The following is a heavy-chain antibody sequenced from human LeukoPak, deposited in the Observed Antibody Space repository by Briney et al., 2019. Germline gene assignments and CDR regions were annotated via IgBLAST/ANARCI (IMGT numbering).Heavy chain of an antibody. Sequence: SQTLSLTCTVSGGSISSGSYYWSWIRQTAGKGLEWIGRIYTSGSTNYNPSLKSRVTISVDTSKNQFSLKLSSVTAADTAVYYCARDSNGLYDILDCWGQGTLVTVSS. V-gene: IGHV4-61*02. CDR3: ARDSNGLYDILDC. CDR2: IYTSGST. J-gene: IGHJ4*02. CDR1: GGSISSGSYY. D-gene: IGHD3-9*01.